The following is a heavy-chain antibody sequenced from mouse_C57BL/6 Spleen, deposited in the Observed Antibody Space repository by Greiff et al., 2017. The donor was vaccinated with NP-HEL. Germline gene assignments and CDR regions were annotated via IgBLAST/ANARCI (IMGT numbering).Heavy chain of an antibody. D-gene: IGHD1-1*01. V-gene: IGHV1-63*01. J-gene: IGHJ1*03. CDR1: GYTFTNYW. Sequence: VKLMESGAELVRPGTSVKMSCKASGYTFTNYWIGWAKQRPGHGLEWIGDIYPGGGYTNYNEKFKGKATLTADKSSSTAYMQFSSLTSEDSAIYYCARRIYYGSSYGYFDVWGTGTTVTVSS. CDR3: ARRIYYGSSYGYFDV. CDR2: IYPGGGYT.